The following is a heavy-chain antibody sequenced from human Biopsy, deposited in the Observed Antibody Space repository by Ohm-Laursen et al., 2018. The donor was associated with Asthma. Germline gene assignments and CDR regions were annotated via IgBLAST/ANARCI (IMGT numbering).Heavy chain of an antibody. CDR1: GFTFGDYW. V-gene: IGHV3-23*01. J-gene: IGHJ4*02. D-gene: IGHD6-13*01. CDR2: ITGGNDNT. CDR3: AKGKGGPRIGVAGTFDH. Sequence: GSLRLSCTAPGFTFGDYWMSWVRQAPGKGLEWVSAITGGNDNTYYADSVKGRFTISRDNSKNTVYLQMNSLTGEDTAVYYCAKGKGGPRIGVAGTFDHWGQGTLVTVSS.